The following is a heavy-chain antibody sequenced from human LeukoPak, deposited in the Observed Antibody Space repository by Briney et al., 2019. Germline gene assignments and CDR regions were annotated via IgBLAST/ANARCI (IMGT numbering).Heavy chain of an antibody. CDR3: ARAKASDV. Sequence: PSETLSLTCTVSGDSMSSYFWTWIRQSPGKGLEWIGCIYYSGTTNYNPSLKGRVTISVDTSKNQFSLKLTSVTAADTAVYYCARAKASDVWGEGTTVTVSS. CDR1: GDSMSSYF. V-gene: IGHV4-59*01. J-gene: IGHJ6*04. CDR2: IYYSGTT.